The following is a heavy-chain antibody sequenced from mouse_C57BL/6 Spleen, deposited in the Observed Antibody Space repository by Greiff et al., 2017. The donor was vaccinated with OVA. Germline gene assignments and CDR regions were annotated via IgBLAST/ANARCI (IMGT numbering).Heavy chain of an antibody. D-gene: IGHD2-10*01. CDR1: GYAFSSSW. J-gene: IGHJ4*01. V-gene: IGHV1-82*01. Sequence: LVESGPELVKPGASVKISCKASGYAFSSSWMNWVKQRPGKGLEWIGRIYPGDGDTNYNGKFKGKATLTADKSSSTAYMQLSSLTSENSAVYFCAKSYYPKGAMDYWGQGTSVTVSS. CDR2: IYPGDGDT. CDR3: AKSYYPKGAMDY.